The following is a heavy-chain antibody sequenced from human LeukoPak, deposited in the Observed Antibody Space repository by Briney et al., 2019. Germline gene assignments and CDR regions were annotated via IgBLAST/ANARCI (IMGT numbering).Heavy chain of an antibody. CDR3: ARGYCSSTSCTTYYYYMDV. CDR1: GFTVSSNY. Sequence: GGSLRLSCAASGFTVSSNYMSWVRQAPGKGLEWVSVIYSGGSTYYADSVKGRFTISRDNSKNTLYLQMNSLRAEDTAVYYCARGYCSSTSCTTYYYYMDVWGKGTTVTVSS. CDR2: IYSGGST. J-gene: IGHJ6*03. D-gene: IGHD2-2*01. V-gene: IGHV3-53*01.